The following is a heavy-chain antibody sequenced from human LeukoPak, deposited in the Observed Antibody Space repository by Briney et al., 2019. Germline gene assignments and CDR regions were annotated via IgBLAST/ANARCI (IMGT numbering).Heavy chain of an antibody. CDR2: IYSGGST. D-gene: IGHD2-15*01. J-gene: IGHJ4*02. CDR1: GFIVSSRF. V-gene: IGHV3-53*01. Sequence: PGGSLRLSCAASGFIVSSRFMSWVRQAPGKGLEWVSVIYSGGSTYYGDSVKGRFTISRDNSKNTLFLQMNRLRPEDAAVYYCAKAPVTTCRGAFCYPFDYWGLGTLVTVSS. CDR3: AKAPVTTCRGAFCYPFDY.